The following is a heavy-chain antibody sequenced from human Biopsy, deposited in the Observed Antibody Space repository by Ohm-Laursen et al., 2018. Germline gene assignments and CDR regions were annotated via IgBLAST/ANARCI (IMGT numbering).Heavy chain of an antibody. Sequence: GSLRLSCTASGFTFSTYVMTWVRQAPGKGLEWVSGITGSGRTTYYADSVKGRFTISRDNSKNTVYLQMNGLRAEDTALYYCATGIRSGWYYFDYWGQGTLVTVSS. CDR3: ATGIRSGWYYFDY. D-gene: IGHD6-19*01. CDR2: ITGSGRTT. V-gene: IGHV3-23*01. CDR1: GFTFSTYV. J-gene: IGHJ4*02.